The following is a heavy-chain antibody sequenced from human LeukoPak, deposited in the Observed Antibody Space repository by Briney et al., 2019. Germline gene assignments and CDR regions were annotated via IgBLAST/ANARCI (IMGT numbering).Heavy chain of an antibody. V-gene: IGHV5-51*01. CDR2: IYPGDSDT. CDR3: ARHHSVVPLHNWFDP. J-gene: IGHJ5*02. CDR1: GYSFTSYW. D-gene: IGHD2-2*01. Sequence: GESLKISCKGSGYSFTSYWIGWVRQMPGKGLEWMGIIYPGDSDTRYSPSFQGQVTISADKSISTAYLQWSSLKASDTAMYYCARHHSVVPLHNWFDPWGQGTLVTVSS.